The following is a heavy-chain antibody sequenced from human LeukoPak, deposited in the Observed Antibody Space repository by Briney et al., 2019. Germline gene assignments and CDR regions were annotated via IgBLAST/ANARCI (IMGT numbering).Heavy chain of an antibody. CDR3: AGAMTRDYGMDV. Sequence: GGSLRLSCAASGXTFSSHEMNWVRQAPGKGLEWVSFISISGTTIYYADSVKGRFTISRDNAKNSLYLQVNSLRAEDTAVYYCAGAMTRDYGMDVWGQGTTVTVSS. V-gene: IGHV3-48*03. CDR2: ISISGTTI. CDR1: GXTFSSHE. D-gene: IGHD4/OR15-4a*01. J-gene: IGHJ6*02.